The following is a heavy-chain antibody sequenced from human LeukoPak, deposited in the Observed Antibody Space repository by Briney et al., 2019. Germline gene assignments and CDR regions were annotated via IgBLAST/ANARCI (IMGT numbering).Heavy chain of an antibody. CDR3: ARWGSGFDI. D-gene: IGHD3-16*01. V-gene: IGHV3-64*01. CDR2: ISSNGGST. Sequence: GGSLRLSCAASGFTFSDYVFHWIRQAPGKGLEYVSAISSNGGSTYYANSVRGRFTISRDNSKNTLFLQMGSLRTDDTAMYYCARWGSGFDIWGQGTVVTVST. J-gene: IGHJ3*02. CDR1: GFTFSDYV.